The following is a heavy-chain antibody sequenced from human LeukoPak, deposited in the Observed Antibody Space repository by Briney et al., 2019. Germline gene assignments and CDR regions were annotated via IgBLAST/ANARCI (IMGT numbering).Heavy chain of an antibody. J-gene: IGHJ3*02. CDR2: IKDDGGEE. D-gene: IGHD3-10*01. CDR3: ARLAPFYGTGII. Sequence: PGGSLRLSCSASGFTFSPYWMTWVRQVPRKGLEWVATIKDDGGEEYYVDSVEGRFTISRDNAKKSLYLQMGSLRAEDTAVYYCARLAPFYGTGIIWGQGTVVTVSS. V-gene: IGHV3-7*01. CDR1: GFTFSPYW.